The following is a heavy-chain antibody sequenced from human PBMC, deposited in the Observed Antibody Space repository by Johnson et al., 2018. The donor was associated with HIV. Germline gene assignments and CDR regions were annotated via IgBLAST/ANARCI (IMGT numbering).Heavy chain of an antibody. CDR1: GFTFDDYG. V-gene: IGHV3-20*04. CDR3: ARSHRYGTMMATIRPFDI. CDR2: ITWNGGGT. D-gene: IGHD5-12*01. Sequence: VRPGGSRRLSCAVSGFTFDDYGMSCVRQAPGKGLEWVSGITWNGGGTHYADSVKGRFTLSRDNAKNYLNLQMNSLRAEDTALYYCARSHRYGTMMATIRPFDIWGQGTMVTVSS. J-gene: IGHJ3*02.